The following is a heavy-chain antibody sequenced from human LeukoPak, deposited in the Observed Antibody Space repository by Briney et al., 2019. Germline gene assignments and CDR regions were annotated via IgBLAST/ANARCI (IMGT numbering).Heavy chain of an antibody. V-gene: IGHV4-39*01. CDR1: GGSISSSSYY. J-gene: IGHJ4*02. CDR2: IYYSGST. CDR3: ARLGYGSGSPNDY. Sequence: SETLSLTCTVSGGSISSSSYYWGWIRQPPGKGLEWIGSIYYSGSTYYNPSLKSRVTISVDTSKNQFSLKLSSVTAADTAVYYCARLGYGSGSPNDYWGQGTLVTVSS. D-gene: IGHD3-10*01.